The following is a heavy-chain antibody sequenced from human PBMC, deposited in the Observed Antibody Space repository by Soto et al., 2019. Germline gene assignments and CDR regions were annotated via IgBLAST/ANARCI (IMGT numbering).Heavy chain of an antibody. CDR3: AKGGGHNAFDI. D-gene: IGHD1-1*01. CDR2: IKGDGSEK. Sequence: GGSLRLSCAASGFTFSSYWMYWVRQAPGKGLEWVANIKGDGSEKNYVDSVKGRFTISRDNSKNTLYLEMNSLRVDDTAVYYCAKGGGHNAFDIWGQGTMVTVSS. CDR1: GFTFSSYW. V-gene: IGHV3-7*03. J-gene: IGHJ3*02.